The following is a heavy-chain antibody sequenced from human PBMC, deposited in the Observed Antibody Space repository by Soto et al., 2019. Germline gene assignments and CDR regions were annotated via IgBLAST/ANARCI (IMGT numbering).Heavy chain of an antibody. V-gene: IGHV3-48*01. D-gene: IGHD4-17*01. J-gene: IGHJ2*01. Sequence: GGSVRLSCAASGFTFSSYSMNWVRQAPGKGLEWVSYISSSSSTIYYADSVKGRFTISRDNAKNSLYLQMNSLRAEDTAVYYCTGGVGDYNWYFDLWGRGTLVTVSS. CDR3: TGGVGDYNWYFDL. CDR2: ISSSSSTI. CDR1: GFTFSSYS.